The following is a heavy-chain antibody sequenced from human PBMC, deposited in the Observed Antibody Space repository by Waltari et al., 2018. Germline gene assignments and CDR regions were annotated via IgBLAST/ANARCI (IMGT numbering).Heavy chain of an antibody. J-gene: IGHJ4*02. CDR2: ISPGSTTI. Sequence: VQLVESGGGLVQPGGSLRLSCAASGFTFSAYNMKWVRQAPGKGLECVSHISPGSTTIYYADSVKGRFTISRDNAKNSLFLEMNSLRAEDTAVYFCARVDNSGWSTHLDYWGQGTLVTVSS. V-gene: IGHV3-48*01. CDR3: ARVDNSGWSTHLDY. CDR1: GFTFSAYN. D-gene: IGHD6-19*01.